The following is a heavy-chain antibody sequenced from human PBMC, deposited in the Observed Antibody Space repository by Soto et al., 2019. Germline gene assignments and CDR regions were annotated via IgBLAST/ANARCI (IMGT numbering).Heavy chain of an antibody. Sequence: GGSLSLSCAASGFTFSSYGMHWVRQAPGKGLEWVAVISYDGSNKYYADSVKGRFTISRDNSKNTRYLQMNSLIAEDTAVYYCSKDGARGYTSGYYFDYWGQGNRVTVAS. V-gene: IGHV3-30*18. CDR1: GFTFSSYG. CDR3: SKDGARGYTSGYYFDY. CDR2: ISYDGSNK. D-gene: IGHD6-19*01. J-gene: IGHJ4*02.